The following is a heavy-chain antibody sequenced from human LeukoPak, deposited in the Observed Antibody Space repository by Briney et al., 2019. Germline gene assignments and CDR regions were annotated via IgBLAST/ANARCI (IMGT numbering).Heavy chain of an antibody. V-gene: IGHV4-38-2*02. CDR2: IYHSEGT. J-gene: IGHJ4*02. D-gene: IGHD3-9*01. CDR1: GYSISSGYY. CDR3: AREGTFYDILTGYYRTSFDY. Sequence: PSETLSLTCTVSGYSISSGYYWGWIRQPPGKGLEWIGSIYHSEGTYYNPSLKSRVTISVDTSRNQFSLKLSSVTAADTAVYYCAREGTFYDILTGYYRTSFDYWGQGTLVTVSS.